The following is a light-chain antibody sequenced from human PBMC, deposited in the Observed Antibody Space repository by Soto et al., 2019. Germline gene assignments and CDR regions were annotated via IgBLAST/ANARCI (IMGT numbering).Light chain of an antibody. CDR3: QQSYSTPLT. Sequence: DIQMTQSPSSLSAFVGDRVTITCRASQDIGNFLAWYQQKPGKAPKLLIYAASSLKSGVPSRFSGSGSGTDFTLTISSLQPEDFATYYCQQSYSTPLTFGPGTKVDIK. CDR1: QDIGNF. V-gene: IGKV1-39*01. J-gene: IGKJ3*01. CDR2: AAS.